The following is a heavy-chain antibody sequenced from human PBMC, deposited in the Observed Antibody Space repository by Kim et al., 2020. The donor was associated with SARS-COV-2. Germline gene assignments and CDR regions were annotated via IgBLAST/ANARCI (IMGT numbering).Heavy chain of an antibody. J-gene: IGHJ1*01. CDR2: IDPSDSYT. CDR1: GYSFTSYW. CDR3: ARRAGYYGSGSYYLESAEYFQH. Sequence: GESLKISCKGSGYSFTSYWISWVRQMPGKGLEWMGRIDPSDSYTNYSPSFQGHVTISADKSISTAYLQWSSLKASDTAMYYCARRAGYYGSGSYYLESAEYFQHWGQGTLVTVSS. V-gene: IGHV5-10-1*01. D-gene: IGHD3-10*01.